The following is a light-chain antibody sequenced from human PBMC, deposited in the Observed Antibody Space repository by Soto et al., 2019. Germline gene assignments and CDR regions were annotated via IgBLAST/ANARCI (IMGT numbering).Light chain of an antibody. CDR2: GAS. V-gene: IGKV3-15*01. Sequence: EIVMTQSPATLSVSPGTRVTLSCRASQSISSYLAWHQQKPGQAPRLLIYGASTGATGIPARFSGSGSGTEFILTISSLQSEDFAVYYCQQYSKWPLTFGGGTKVDIK. J-gene: IGKJ4*01. CDR3: QQYSKWPLT. CDR1: QSISSY.